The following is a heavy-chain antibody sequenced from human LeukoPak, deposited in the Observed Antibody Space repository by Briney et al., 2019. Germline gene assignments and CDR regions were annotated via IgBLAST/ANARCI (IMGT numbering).Heavy chain of an antibody. CDR2: ISGSGGST. J-gene: IGHJ4*02. CDR3: AEVMVTTVTIGVFDY. D-gene: IGHD4-17*01. CDR1: GFTFSSYA. Sequence: PGGSLRLSSAASGFTFSSYAMSWVRQAPGKGLEWVSAISGSGGSTYYAGSVKGRFTISRDNSKNTLYLQMNSLRAEDTAVYYCAEVMVTTVTIGVFDYWGQGTLVTVSS. V-gene: IGHV3-23*01.